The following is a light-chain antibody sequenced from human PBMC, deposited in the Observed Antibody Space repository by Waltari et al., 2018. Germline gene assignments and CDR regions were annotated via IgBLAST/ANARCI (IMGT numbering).Light chain of an antibody. CDR1: QSISKW. CDR2: KAS. V-gene: IGKV1-5*03. Sequence: DIQMTQSPSTLSASVGDSVIFSCRASQSISKWLAWYQQKPGKAPKLLIYKASTLESGVPSRFSGSGSGSEFTLTISSLQPEDFATYYCQQYNSYSLLSFGGGTKVEIK. J-gene: IGKJ4*01. CDR3: QQYNSYSLLS.